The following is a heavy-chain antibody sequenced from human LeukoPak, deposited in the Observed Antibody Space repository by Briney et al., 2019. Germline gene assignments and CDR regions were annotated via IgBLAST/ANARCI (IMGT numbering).Heavy chain of an antibody. D-gene: IGHD3-16*01. J-gene: IGHJ4*02. CDR2: IGSGGGIM. CDR3: ARGDKSWNPGGEVFDY. V-gene: IGHV3-11*04. CDR1: GLRFSDYY. Sequence: PGGALRLSCAASGLRFSDYYVSWIRQAPGKGLQWVSYIGSGGGIMHYADAVKGRVTRSRDNAKNSGYLEMNSLRAEDTAVYYCARGDKSWNPGGEVFDYWGQGTLVTVSS.